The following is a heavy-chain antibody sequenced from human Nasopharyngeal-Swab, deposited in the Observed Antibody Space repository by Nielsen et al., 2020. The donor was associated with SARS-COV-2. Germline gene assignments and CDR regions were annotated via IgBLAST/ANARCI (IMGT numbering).Heavy chain of an antibody. CDR2: IYYSGST. V-gene: IGHV4-59*01. D-gene: IGHD4-17*01. CDR1: GGSISSYY. Sequence: GSLRLSCTVSGGSISSYYWSWIRQPPGKGLEWIGYIYYSGSTNYNPSLKSRVTISVDTSKNQFSLKLSSVTAADTAVYYCAGGFGDYDYWGQGTLVTVSS. CDR3: AGGFGDYDY. J-gene: IGHJ4*02.